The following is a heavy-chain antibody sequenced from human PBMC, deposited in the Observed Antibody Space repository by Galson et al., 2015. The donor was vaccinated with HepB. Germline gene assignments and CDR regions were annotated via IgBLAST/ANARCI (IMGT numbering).Heavy chain of an antibody. D-gene: IGHD2-15*01. Sequence: SLRLSCAASGFTFSSYAMSWVRQAPGKGLEWVSAISGSGGSTYYADSVKGRFTISRDNSKNTLYLQMNGLRAEDTAVYYCAKDTDGYCSGGSCYSWFYYYGMDVWGQGTTVTVSS. V-gene: IGHV3-23*01. J-gene: IGHJ6*02. CDR2: ISGSGGST. CDR3: AKDTDGYCSGGSCYSWFYYYGMDV. CDR1: GFTFSSYA.